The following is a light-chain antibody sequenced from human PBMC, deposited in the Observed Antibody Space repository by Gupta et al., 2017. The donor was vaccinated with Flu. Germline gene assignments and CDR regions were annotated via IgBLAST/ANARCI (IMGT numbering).Light chain of an antibody. J-gene: IGLJ1*01. V-gene: IGLV2-14*01. CDR2: EVT. CDR3: SSYSRGNTLFV. Sequence: GTSSDVGDYDYVSWYQQHPGIAPKLIIYEVTNRPAGVSHRFSGSKSGHTASLTITGLQPEDESDYYCSSYSRGNTLFVFGTGTKVTVL. CDR1: SSDVGDYDY.